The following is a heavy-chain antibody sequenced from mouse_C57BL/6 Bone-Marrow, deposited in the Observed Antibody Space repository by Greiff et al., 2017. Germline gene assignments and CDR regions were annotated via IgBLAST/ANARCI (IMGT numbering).Heavy chain of an antibody. J-gene: IGHJ4*01. CDR1: GYTFTSYW. CDR3: AREGNYDYFYAMDY. D-gene: IGHD2-4*01. Sequence: VQLQQPGAELVMPGASVKLSCKASGYTFTSYWMHWVKQRPGQGLEWIGEIDPSDSYTNYNQKFKGKSTLTVDKSSSTAYMQLSSLTSEDSAVYYCAREGNYDYFYAMDYWGQGTSVTVSS. CDR2: IDPSDSYT. V-gene: IGHV1-69*01.